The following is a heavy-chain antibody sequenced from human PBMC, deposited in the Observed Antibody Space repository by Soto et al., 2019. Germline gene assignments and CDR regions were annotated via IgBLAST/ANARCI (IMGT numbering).Heavy chain of an antibody. J-gene: IGHJ4*02. V-gene: IGHV3-11*05. D-gene: IGHD4-4*01. CDR3: ARGSYSPDY. CDR1: GFTFSVYY. Sequence: PGGSLRLSCAASGFTFSVYYMSWIRQAPGKGLEWVSYIISSSSYTNYADSVKGRFTISRDNAKNSLYLQMNSLRAEDTAVYYCARGSYSPDYWGQGTLVTVSS. CDR2: IISSSSYT.